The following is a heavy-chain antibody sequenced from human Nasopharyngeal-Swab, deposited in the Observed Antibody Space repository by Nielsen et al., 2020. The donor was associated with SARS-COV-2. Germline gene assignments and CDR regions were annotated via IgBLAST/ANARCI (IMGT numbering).Heavy chain of an antibody. D-gene: IGHD1-14*01. Sequence: SLKISCAASGFTFDDYAMHWVRQAPGKGLGWVSGISWNSGSIGYADSVKGRFTISRDNAKNSLYLQMNSLRAEDTALYYCAKVGGGIPDDAFDIWGQGTMVTVSS. CDR1: GFTFDDYA. CDR2: ISWNSGSI. J-gene: IGHJ3*02. V-gene: IGHV3-9*01. CDR3: AKVGGGIPDDAFDI.